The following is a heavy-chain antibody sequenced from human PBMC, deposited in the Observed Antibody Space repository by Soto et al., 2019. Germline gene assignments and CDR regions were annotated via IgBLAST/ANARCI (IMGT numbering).Heavy chain of an antibody. V-gene: IGHV4-31*03. CDR1: GGSISSGGYY. CDR2: IYYSGST. D-gene: IGHD3-16*02. CDR3: ARVRLGELSSLFDY. Sequence: SETLSLTCTVSGGSISSGGYYWSWIRQHPGKGLEWIGYIYYSGSTYYNPSLKSRVTISVGTSKNQFSLKLSSVTAADTAVYYCARVRLGELSSLFDYWGQGTLVTVSS. J-gene: IGHJ4*02.